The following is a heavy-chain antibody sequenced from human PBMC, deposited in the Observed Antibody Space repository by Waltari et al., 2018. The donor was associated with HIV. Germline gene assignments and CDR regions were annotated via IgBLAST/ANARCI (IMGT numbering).Heavy chain of an antibody. J-gene: IGHJ6*02. Sequence: QVPLVQSGAEVRKPGASGKVSCKASAYTFTSYDINQIRQATGQVREGMGWMNPNSGNTGYEQKFQGRVTMTRNTSISTAYMELSSLRSEDTAVYYCSRGGYCSSTSCLYYYYYGMDVWGQGTTVTVSS. D-gene: IGHD2-2*01. CDR2: MNPNSGNT. CDR3: SRGGYCSSTSCLYYYYYGMDV. V-gene: IGHV1-8*01. CDR1: AYTFTSYD.